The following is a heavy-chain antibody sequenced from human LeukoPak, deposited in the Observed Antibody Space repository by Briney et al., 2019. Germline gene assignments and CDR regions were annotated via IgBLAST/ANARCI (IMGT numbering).Heavy chain of an antibody. CDR2: IKSKTDGGIT. Sequence: GGSLRLSCAASGFTFSNAWMSWVRQAPGKGLEWVGRIKSKTDGGITDYAAPVKGRFTISRDDSKNTLYLQMNSLKTEDTAVYYCTTESIPGGYWGQGTLVTVSS. D-gene: IGHD2-2*01. J-gene: IGHJ4*02. CDR3: TTESIPGGY. CDR1: GFTFSNAW. V-gene: IGHV3-15*01.